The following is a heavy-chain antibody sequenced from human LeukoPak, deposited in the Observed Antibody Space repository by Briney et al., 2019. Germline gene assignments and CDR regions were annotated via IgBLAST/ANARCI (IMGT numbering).Heavy chain of an antibody. D-gene: IGHD4-17*01. J-gene: IGHJ4*02. Sequence: SVNVSCQTSGYTFPNYHINWLRPATGQGLAWMGWMNPYSGDRGYAQKFQGRVSITSDTSISTAYMELSSLRSEDTAVYFCARTTSLTASGYDYWGQGTLVTVSS. CDR3: ARTTSLTASGYDY. V-gene: IGHV1-8*03. CDR2: MNPYSGDR. CDR1: GYTFPNYH.